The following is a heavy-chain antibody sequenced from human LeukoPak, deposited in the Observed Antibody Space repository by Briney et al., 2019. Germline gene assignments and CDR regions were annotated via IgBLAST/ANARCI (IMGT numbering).Heavy chain of an antibody. CDR1: GFTLSFYW. CDR2: MKQDGSEK. V-gene: IGHV3-7*03. Sequence: PGGSLRLSCAASGFTLSFYWMSWVRQAPGKGLEWVANMKQDGSEKYYVESVKGRFTISRDDAKSSLYLQMNSLRVEDTAVYYCAREIYCSASSCTGGVFDIWGQGTMVTVSS. CDR3: AREIYCSASSCTGGVFDI. D-gene: IGHD2-15*01. J-gene: IGHJ3*02.